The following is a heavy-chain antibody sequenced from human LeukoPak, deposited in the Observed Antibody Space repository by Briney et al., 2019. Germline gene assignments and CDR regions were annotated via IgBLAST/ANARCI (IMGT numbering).Heavy chain of an antibody. V-gene: IGHV1-18*01. CDR2: ISAYNGNT. CDR3: ARVAQDGYNFGYFDY. CDR1: GYTFTSYG. J-gene: IGHJ4*02. D-gene: IGHD5-24*01. Sequence: ASVKVSCKASGYTFTSYGISWVRQAPGQGLEWMGWISAYNGNTNYAQKLQGRVTMTTDTSTSTAYMELRSLRSDDTAVYYCARVAQDGYNFGYFDYWGQGTLVTVSS.